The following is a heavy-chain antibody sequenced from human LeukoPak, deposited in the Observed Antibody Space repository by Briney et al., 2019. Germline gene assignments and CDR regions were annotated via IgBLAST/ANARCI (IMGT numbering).Heavy chain of an antibody. V-gene: IGHV4-59*01. Sequence: PSETLSLTCTVSGGSISSYYWSWIRQPPGKGLEWIGYIYYSGSTNYNPSLKSRVTISVDTSKNQFSLKLSSVTAADTAVYYCARGDYLFGYWGQGTLVTVSS. D-gene: IGHD4-17*01. CDR3: ARGDYLFGY. CDR1: GGSISSYY. J-gene: IGHJ4*02. CDR2: IYYSGST.